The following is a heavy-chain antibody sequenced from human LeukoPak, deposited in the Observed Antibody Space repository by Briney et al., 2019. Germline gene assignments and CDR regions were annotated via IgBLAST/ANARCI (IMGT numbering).Heavy chain of an antibody. D-gene: IGHD5-12*01. Sequence: PSETLSLTCGVSDYSISSGCNWAWIRQPPGKGLEWIGSIYHSGITYNSPSLKSRVTISVDTSKNQFSLKLSSVTAADTAVYYCARARGSGYNLYYYYYYMDVWGKGTTVTVSS. CDR2: IYHSGIT. CDR3: ARARGSGYNLYYYYYYMDV. V-gene: IGHV4-38-2*01. CDR1: DYSISSGCN. J-gene: IGHJ6*03.